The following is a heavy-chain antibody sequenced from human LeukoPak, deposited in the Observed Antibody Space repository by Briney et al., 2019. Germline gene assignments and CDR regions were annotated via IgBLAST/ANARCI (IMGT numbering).Heavy chain of an antibody. D-gene: IGHD1-1*01. J-gene: IGHJ4*02. CDR2: ISSSSNII. V-gene: IGHV3-48*04. Sequence: GGSLRLSCAASGFTFSSYSMNWVRQAPGKGLDWVSFISSSSNIIHYADSVKCRFTISRDNAKNSVYLEMNSLRAEDTAVYYCARGDSTGTNLDFWGQGTLVTVSS. CDR1: GFTFSSYS. CDR3: ARGDSTGTNLDF.